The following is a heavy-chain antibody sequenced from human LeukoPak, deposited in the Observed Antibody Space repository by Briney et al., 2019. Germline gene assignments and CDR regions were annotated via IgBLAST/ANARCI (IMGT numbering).Heavy chain of an antibody. CDR2: INWNGGST. V-gene: IGHV3-20*04. CDR3: ARDYDSSGYSDAFDI. D-gene: IGHD3-22*01. Sequence: GGSLRLSCAASGFTFDDYGMSWVRQAPGKGLEWVSGINWNGGSTGYADSVMGRFTISRDNAKNSLYLQMNSLRAEDTALYYCARDYDSSGYSDAFDIWGQGTMVTVSS. CDR1: GFTFDDYG. J-gene: IGHJ3*02.